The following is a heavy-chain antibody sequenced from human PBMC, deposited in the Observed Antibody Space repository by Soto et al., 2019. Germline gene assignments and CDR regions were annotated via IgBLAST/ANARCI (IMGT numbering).Heavy chain of an antibody. Sequence: QVQLVQSGAEVKKPGASVKVSCKASGYTFTSYAMHWVRQAPGQRLEWMGWINAGNGNTKYSQKFQGRVTITRDTSASTAYMELSSLRSEDTAVYYCARRIAAAGTDYFDYWGQRTLVTVSS. J-gene: IGHJ4*02. D-gene: IGHD6-13*01. CDR2: INAGNGNT. CDR3: ARRIAAAGTDYFDY. CDR1: GYTFTSYA. V-gene: IGHV1-3*01.